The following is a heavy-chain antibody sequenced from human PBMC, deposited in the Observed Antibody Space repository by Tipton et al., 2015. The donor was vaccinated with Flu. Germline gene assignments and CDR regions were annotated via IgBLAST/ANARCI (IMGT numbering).Heavy chain of an antibody. Sequence: LRLSCTVSGGSINSYYWSWIRQPPGKGLEWTGYIYYSGSTTYNPSLKSRVTISVDTSKNQFSLKLSSVTAADTAIYYCARRAPKSGTFYFDYWGQGTLVTVSS. CDR1: GGSINSYY. CDR2: IYYSGST. J-gene: IGHJ4*02. V-gene: IGHV4-59*08. D-gene: IGHD1-26*01. CDR3: ARRAPKSGTFYFDY.